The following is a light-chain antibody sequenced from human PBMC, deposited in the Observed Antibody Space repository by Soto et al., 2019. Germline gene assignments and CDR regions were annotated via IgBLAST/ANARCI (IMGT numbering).Light chain of an antibody. CDR3: QQSYTATGT. V-gene: IGKV1-39*01. J-gene: IGKJ1*01. CDR1: QSISSY. CDR2: AAS. Sequence: DVQMTQTPSSLSASVGDRVTITCRASQSISSYLNWYQQKPGKAPKLLIYAASSLQSGVPSRFSGSGSGTDFTLTISSLQPEDFATYSCQQSYTATGTFGQGTKVDIK.